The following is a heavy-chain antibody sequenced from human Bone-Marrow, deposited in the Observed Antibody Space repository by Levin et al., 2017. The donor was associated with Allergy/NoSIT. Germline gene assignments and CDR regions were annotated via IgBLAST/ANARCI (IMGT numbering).Heavy chain of an antibody. J-gene: IGHJ6*01. CDR3: ARGDYYYNYGLDV. Sequence: GESLKISCEASGYTFTTYYIHWVRQAPGHGPEWMGVINPNGGSTRYAQTFQGRVTMTSDTSTSTVYMELSSLRSEDTAVYYCARGDYYYNYGLDVWGQGTTVTVSS. CDR1: GYTFTTYY. V-gene: IGHV1-46*01. CDR2: INPNGGST.